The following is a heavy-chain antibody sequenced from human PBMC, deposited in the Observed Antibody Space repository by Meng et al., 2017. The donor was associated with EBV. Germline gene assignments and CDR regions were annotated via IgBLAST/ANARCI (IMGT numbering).Heavy chain of an antibody. CDR1: GYTFTSYA. J-gene: IGHJ4*02. D-gene: IGHD3-10*01. V-gene: IGHV1-3*01. CDR2: INAGNGNT. CDR3: ARDGGYYYGSGSYYFDY. Sequence: QVQLVQSGAEVKQPGVSVKCSCKASGYTFTSYAMHWVRQAPGQGLEWMGWINAGNGNTKYSQKFQGRVTITRDTSASTAYMELSSLRSEDTAVYYCARDGGYYYGSGSYYFDYWGQGTLVTVSS.